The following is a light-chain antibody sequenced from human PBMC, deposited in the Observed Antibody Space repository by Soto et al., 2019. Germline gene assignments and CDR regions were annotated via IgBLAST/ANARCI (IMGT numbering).Light chain of an antibody. Sequence: EIVLTQSPATLSVSPGEKATLSCRASQNINTYLGWYQQKPGQAPRLLIYDAANSATGVPARFSGSGSGTDFTLTITNVEPEDFAVYYCQHRYNWPLTFGAGTKVEI. CDR3: QHRYNWPLT. V-gene: IGKV3-11*01. J-gene: IGKJ4*01. CDR1: QNINTY. CDR2: DAA.